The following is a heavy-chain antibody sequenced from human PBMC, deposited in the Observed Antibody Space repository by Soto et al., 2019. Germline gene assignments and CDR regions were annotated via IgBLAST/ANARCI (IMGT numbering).Heavy chain of an antibody. J-gene: IGHJ4*02. Sequence: GESLKISCKGSGYSFTSYWISWVRQMPWKGLEWMGRIDPSDSYTNYSPSFQGHVTISADKSISTAYLQWSSLKASDTAMYYCARHKDLTYYYDSSGYYYLDYWGQGTLVTVSS. CDR3: ARHKDLTYYYDSSGYYYLDY. CDR1: GYSFTSYW. D-gene: IGHD3-22*01. V-gene: IGHV5-10-1*01. CDR2: IDPSDSYT.